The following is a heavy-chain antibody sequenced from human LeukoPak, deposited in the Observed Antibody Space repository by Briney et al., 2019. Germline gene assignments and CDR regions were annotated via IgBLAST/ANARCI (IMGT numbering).Heavy chain of an antibody. J-gene: IGHJ4*02. CDR2: INSDGSST. CDR3: AKDQTAMVTCSDY. V-gene: IGHV3-74*01. D-gene: IGHD5-18*01. CDR1: GFTFSSYW. Sequence: GGSLRLSCAASGFTFSSYWMHWVRQAPGKGLVWVSRINSDGSSTSYADSVKGRFTISRDNAKNTLYLQMNSLRAEDTAVYYCAKDQTAMVTCSDYWGQGTLVTVSS.